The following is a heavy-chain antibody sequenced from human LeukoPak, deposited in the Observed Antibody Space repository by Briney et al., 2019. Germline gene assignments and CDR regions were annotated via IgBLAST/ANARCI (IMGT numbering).Heavy chain of an antibody. CDR1: GFTFSSYA. CDR3: AKDGGTYPYFLDV. J-gene: IGHJ6*03. Sequence: GGSLRLSCAASGFTFSSYAMNWVRQAPGKGLEWVSSISSSSSYIYYADSVKGRFTISRDNAKNSLYLQMSSLRAEDTAIYICAKDGGTYPYFLDVWGKGTTVIVSS. CDR2: ISSSSSYI. D-gene: IGHD1-26*01. V-gene: IGHV3-21*04.